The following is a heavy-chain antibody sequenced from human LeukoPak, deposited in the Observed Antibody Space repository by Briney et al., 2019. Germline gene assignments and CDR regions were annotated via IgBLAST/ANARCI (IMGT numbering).Heavy chain of an antibody. J-gene: IGHJ4*02. D-gene: IGHD3-22*01. Sequence: GGTLRLSCAASGFTFSSYGMTWVRQSPGKGLEWVSYISSSGSTMYYADSVKGRFTISRDNARNSLYLQMNSLRAEDTAVYYCARDNYDSSGPYYFDYWGQGTLVTVSS. CDR1: GFTFSSYG. CDR3: ARDNYDSSGPYYFDY. CDR2: ISSSGSTM. V-gene: IGHV3-48*04.